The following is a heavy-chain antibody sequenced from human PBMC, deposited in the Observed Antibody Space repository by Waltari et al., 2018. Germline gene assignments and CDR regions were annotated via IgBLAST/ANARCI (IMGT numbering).Heavy chain of an antibody. Sequence: QVELVQSGAEVRKPGASVKVSCKASGYSLTSYYMHWVRQAPGLGLEWMGRINPNSGDTNSAPKCQGRVTLTRDTSVNTAFLELRRLTSDDTAVYFCARESAFSTSWYPGFDPWGQGTLVTVAS. CDR2: INPNSGDT. CDR3: ARESAFSTSWYPGFDP. J-gene: IGHJ5*02. V-gene: IGHV1-2*06. CDR1: GYSLTSYY. D-gene: IGHD2-2*01.